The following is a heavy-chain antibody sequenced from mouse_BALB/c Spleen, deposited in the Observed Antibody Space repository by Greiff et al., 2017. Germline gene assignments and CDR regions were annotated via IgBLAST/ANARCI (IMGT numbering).Heavy chain of an antibody. Sequence: QVQLQQSGAELARPGASVKLSCKASGYTFTDYYINWVKQRTGQGLEWIGEIYPGSGNTYYNDKFKGKATLTADKSSSTAYMQLSSLTSEDSAVYFCARTNWASYYFDYWGQGTTLTVSS. D-gene: IGHD4-1*01. J-gene: IGHJ2*01. V-gene: IGHV1-77*01. CDR3: ARTNWASYYFDY. CDR1: GYTFTDYY. CDR2: IYPGSGNT.